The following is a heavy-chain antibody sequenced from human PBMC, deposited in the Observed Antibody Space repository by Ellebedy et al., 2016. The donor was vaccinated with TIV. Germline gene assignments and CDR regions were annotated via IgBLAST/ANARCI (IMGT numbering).Heavy chain of an antibody. CDR1: GFTFSRYW. CDR3: VRASPNWFDP. V-gene: IGHV3-7*01. J-gene: IGHJ5*02. Sequence: GESLKISCASPGFTFSRYWISWVRQAPGKGLEWVANIKEDGSEKNYVDSVKGRFTISRDNAKNSLYLQMNSLRADDTAVYYCVRASPNWFDPWGQGTLVTVSS. CDR2: IKEDGSEK.